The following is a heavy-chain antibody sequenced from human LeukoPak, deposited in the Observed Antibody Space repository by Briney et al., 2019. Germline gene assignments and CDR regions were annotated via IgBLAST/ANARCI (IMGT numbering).Heavy chain of an antibody. CDR3: AKAGERMTTVTTVLDY. V-gene: IGHV3-23*01. Sequence: GGSLRLSCAASGFTFSSSAMSWVRQAPGKGLEWVSSISGSGGSTYYADSVKGRFTISRDNSKNTLYLQMNSLRAEDTAVYYCAKAGERMTTVTTVLDYWGQGTLVTVSS. CDR1: GFTFSSSA. CDR2: ISGSGGST. J-gene: IGHJ4*02. D-gene: IGHD4-17*01.